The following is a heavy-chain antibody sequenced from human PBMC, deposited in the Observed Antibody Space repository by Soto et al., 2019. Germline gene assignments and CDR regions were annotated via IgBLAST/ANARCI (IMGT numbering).Heavy chain of an antibody. J-gene: IGHJ4*02. CDR2: ISGSGGST. CDR1: GSTFSSYA. V-gene: IGHV3-23*01. CDR3: AKGVKYYYDSSGYIDY. D-gene: IGHD3-22*01. Sequence: PGGSLRLSCAASGSTFSSYAMSWVRQAPGKGLEWVSAISGSGGSTYYADSVKGRFTISRDNSKNTLYLQMNSLRAEDTAVYYCAKGVKYYYDSSGYIDYWGQGTLVTVSS.